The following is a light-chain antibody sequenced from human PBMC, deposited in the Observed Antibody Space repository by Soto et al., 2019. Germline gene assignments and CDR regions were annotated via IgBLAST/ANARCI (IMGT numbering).Light chain of an antibody. CDR3: QQYGGSPRT. CDR2: DAS. Sequence: EIVLTQSPGTLSLSPGERATLSCRASQSLSSSSIAWYQQKRGQAPRLLIHDASSRATGIPDRFSGSGSGTDFTLTISRLEPEDVAVYYCQQYGGSPRTFGQGTK. J-gene: IGKJ1*01. CDR1: QSLSSSS. V-gene: IGKV3-20*01.